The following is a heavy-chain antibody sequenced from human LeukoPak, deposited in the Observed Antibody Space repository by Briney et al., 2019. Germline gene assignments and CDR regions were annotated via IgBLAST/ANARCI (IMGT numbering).Heavy chain of an antibody. CDR2: IRYDGSNK. CDR1: GFTFSSYG. J-gene: IGHJ4*02. CDR3: AKDPTHYRVWDYYETIGLSY. V-gene: IGHV3-30*02. Sequence: GGSLRLSCAASGFTFSSYGVHWVRQAPGKGLEWVAFIRYDGSNKYYADSVKGRFTISRDNSKNTLNLQMNSLRAEDTAVYYCAKDPTHYRVWDYYETIGLSYWGQGTLVTVSS. D-gene: IGHD3-22*01.